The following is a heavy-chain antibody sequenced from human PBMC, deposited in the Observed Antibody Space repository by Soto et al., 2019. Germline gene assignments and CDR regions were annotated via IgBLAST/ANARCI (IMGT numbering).Heavy chain of an antibody. CDR1: GFSFSSFS. CDR2: ISGGGTTT. V-gene: IGHV3-48*04. D-gene: IGHD3-10*01. Sequence: EVHLVESGGDLVQPGGSLRLSCAASGFSFSSFSMNWVRQAPGKGLEWVSYISGGGTTTYYADSVKGRFTISRDDAKNSLHLQMNSLQAEDTAVYYCARLGDYGSGSYWDQGTLVTVSS. J-gene: IGHJ4*02. CDR3: ARLGDYGSGSY.